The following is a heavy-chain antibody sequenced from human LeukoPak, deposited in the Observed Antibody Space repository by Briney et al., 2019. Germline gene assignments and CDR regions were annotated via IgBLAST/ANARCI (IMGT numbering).Heavy chain of an antibody. CDR1: GFTVSSNY. CDR3: AKDYFLPPAGGYSYGLGYYGMDV. V-gene: IGHV3-53*01. CDR2: IYSGGST. Sequence: GGSLRLSCAASGFTVSSNYMSWVRQAPGKGLEWVSVIYSGGSTYYADSVKGRFTISRDHSKNTLYLQMNSLRAEDTAVYYCAKDYFLPPAGGYSYGLGYYGMDVWGQGTTVTVSS. D-gene: IGHD5-18*01. J-gene: IGHJ6*02.